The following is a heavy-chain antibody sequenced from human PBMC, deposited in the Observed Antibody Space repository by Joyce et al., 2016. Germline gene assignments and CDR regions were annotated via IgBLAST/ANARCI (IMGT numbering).Heavy chain of an antibody. CDR3: ARHETAGDSGWHKKGAEY. CDR1: GYIFSSFG. J-gene: IGHJ4*02. Sequence: QVQLVQSGAEVKKPGASVKDSCKASGYIFSSFGISWVRQAPGQGRECMGWISAYNGDTYYAQRLQDRVTMTTDTSTSTVYLELGTLRSDDTAVYYCARHETAGDSGWHKKGAEYWGQGTLLTVSS. D-gene: IGHD5-12*01. CDR2: ISAYNGDT. V-gene: IGHV1-18*01.